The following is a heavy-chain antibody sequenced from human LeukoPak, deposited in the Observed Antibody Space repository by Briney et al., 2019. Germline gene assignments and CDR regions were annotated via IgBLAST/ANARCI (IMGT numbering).Heavy chain of an antibody. CDR3: AKDLTYESSGAVIDH. Sequence: GGSLRLSCAASGFIFEDYTMHWVRQVPGKTLEWVSLVNWHGTTYYADSLKGRFTISRDNSKNSLYLQMDSLRTEDTAFYYCAKDLTYESSGAVIDHWGLGTLVTVSS. J-gene: IGHJ4*02. D-gene: IGHD3-22*01. V-gene: IGHV3-43*01. CDR2: VNWHGTT. CDR1: GFIFEDYT.